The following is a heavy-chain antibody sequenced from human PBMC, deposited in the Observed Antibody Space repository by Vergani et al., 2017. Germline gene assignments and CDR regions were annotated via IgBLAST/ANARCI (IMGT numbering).Heavy chain of an antibody. J-gene: IGHJ4*02. D-gene: IGHD3-22*01. CDR1: GGSISSYY. CDR2: IYYSGST. V-gene: IGHV4-59*01. CDR3: AREPWVYDSSGYYRGYYFDY. Sequence: QVQLQESGPGLVKPSETLSLTCTVSGGSISSYYWSWIRQPPGKGLEWIGYIYYSGSTNYNPSLKSRVTISVDTSKNQVSLKLSSVTAADNAVYYCAREPWVYDSSGYYRGYYFDYWGQGTLVTVSS.